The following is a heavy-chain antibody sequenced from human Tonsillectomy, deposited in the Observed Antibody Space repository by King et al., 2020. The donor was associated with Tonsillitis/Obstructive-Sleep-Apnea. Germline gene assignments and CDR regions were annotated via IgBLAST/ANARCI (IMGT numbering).Heavy chain of an antibody. Sequence: VQLVESGGGLVQPGRSLRLSCAASGFTFDDYAMHWVRQAPGKGLEWVSGISWNSGSIGYADSVKGRFTISRDNAKNSLYLQMNSLRAEDTALYYCAKDTIPFYNYYYMDVWGKGTTVTVSS. CDR1: GFTFDDYA. CDR3: AKDTIPFYNYYYMDV. V-gene: IGHV3-9*01. J-gene: IGHJ6*03. CDR2: ISWNSGSI.